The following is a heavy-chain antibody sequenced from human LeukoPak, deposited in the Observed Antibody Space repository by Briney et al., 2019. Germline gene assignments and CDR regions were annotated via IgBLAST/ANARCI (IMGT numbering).Heavy chain of an antibody. Sequence: GGSLRLSCAASGFSFNNYAMSWVRQAPGKGLEWVSAISTSGGSTYYVDSVKGRFTISRDNSKNTLYLQMNSLRAEDTAVYFCAKECSGSYYAHFDYWGQGTLVTVSS. CDR3: AKECSGSYYAHFDY. CDR2: ISTSGGST. V-gene: IGHV3-23*01. D-gene: IGHD1-26*01. CDR1: GFSFNNYA. J-gene: IGHJ4*02.